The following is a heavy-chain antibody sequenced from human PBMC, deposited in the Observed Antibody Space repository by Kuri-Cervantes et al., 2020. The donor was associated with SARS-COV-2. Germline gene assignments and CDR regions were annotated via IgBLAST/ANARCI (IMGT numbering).Heavy chain of an antibody. Sequence: ASVKVSCKASGYTFTSYGISWVRQAPGQGLEWMGWISAYNGNTNYAQKLQGRVTMTTDTSTSTAYMELRSLRSDDTAVYYCARSPGPIVVVTAPDYWGQGTLVTVSS. V-gene: IGHV1-18*04. CDR1: GYTFTSYG. CDR2: ISAYNGNT. CDR3: ARSPGPIVVVTAPDY. J-gene: IGHJ4*02. D-gene: IGHD2-21*02.